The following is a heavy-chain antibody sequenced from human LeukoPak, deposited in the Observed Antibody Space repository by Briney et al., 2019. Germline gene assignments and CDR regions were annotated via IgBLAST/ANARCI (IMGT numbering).Heavy chain of an antibody. D-gene: IGHD1-14*01. CDR3: AREVWGPEY. Sequence: GGSLRLSCVASGFTFSTFGMSWVRQAPGKGLEWVSSISDTGGYTYYADSMKGRFTISRDNSKNTLYLQMNSLRAEDTAVYYCAREVWGPEYWGQGTLVTVSS. CDR1: GFTFSTFG. CDR2: ISDTGGYT. V-gene: IGHV3-23*01. J-gene: IGHJ4*02.